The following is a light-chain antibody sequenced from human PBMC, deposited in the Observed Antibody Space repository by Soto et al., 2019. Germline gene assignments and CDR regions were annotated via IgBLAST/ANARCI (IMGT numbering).Light chain of an antibody. V-gene: IGLV2-8*01. CDR1: SSDVGGYNY. Sequence: QSALTQPPSASGSPGQSVTISCTGTSSDVGGYNYVSWYQQHPGKAPKLMIYEVSKRPSGVPDRFSGSKSGNTASLTVSGLQAEDEADYYCSSYAGSNNPTSDVFGTGTKVTVL. J-gene: IGLJ1*01. CDR3: SSYAGSNNPTSDV. CDR2: EVS.